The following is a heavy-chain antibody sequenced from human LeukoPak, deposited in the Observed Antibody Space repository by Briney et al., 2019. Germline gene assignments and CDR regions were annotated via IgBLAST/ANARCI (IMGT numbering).Heavy chain of an antibody. V-gene: IGHV4-59*08. J-gene: IGHJ4*02. CDR1: GASTNNYY. CDR3: ARHHLYSGSYPAPFGY. CDR2: IHYSGTT. Sequence: SETLSLTCTVSGASTNNYYWSWVRQPPGKALEWIGNIHYSGTTNYNPSLKSRVTISVDTSKSQFSLILRFVTAADTAVYYCARHHLYSGSYPAPFGYWGQGTLVTVSS. D-gene: IGHD1-26*01.